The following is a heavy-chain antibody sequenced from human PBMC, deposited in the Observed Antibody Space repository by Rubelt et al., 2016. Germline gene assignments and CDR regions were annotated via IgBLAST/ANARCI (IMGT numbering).Heavy chain of an antibody. J-gene: IGHJ6*02. CDR3: TKEGALVVREGYGMEV. D-gene: IGHD3-10*02. CDR1: GFTFRNYV. CDR2: IHDKRYT. Sequence: EVQLVESGGGLIQPGGSLRLSCAASGFTFRNYVMNWVRQAPGKGLEWVSAIHDKRYTFYGDSVKGRFTISRDNSTNTLYLQMNSLTVEDTAVYYCTKEGALVVREGYGMEVWGQETTVTVSS. V-gene: IGHV3-23*04.